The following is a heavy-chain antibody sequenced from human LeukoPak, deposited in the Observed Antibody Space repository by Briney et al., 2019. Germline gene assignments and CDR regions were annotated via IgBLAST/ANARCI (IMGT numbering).Heavy chain of an antibody. V-gene: IGHV4-61*01. CDR1: GYSISSGYY. Sequence: SETLSLTCAVSGYSISSGYYWGWIRQPPGKGLEWIGYIYYSGSTNYNPSLKSRVTISVDTSKNQFSLKLSSVTAADTAVYYCARDRDWNYGGFDYWGQGTLVTVSS. CDR2: IYYSGST. CDR3: ARDRDWNYGGFDY. D-gene: IGHD1-7*01. J-gene: IGHJ4*02.